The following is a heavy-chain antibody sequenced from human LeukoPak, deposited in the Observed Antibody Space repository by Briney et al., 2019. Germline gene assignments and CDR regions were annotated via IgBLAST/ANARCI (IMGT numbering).Heavy chain of an antibody. Sequence: PGGSLRLSCAASGFTFSNYWMHWVRQAPGKGLAWVARIKTDESNTDYADSVKGRFTISRDNAKNTLYLQMNSLKADDAAVYYCTTIRPDYWGQGTLVTVSS. V-gene: IGHV3-74*01. CDR1: GFTFSNYW. CDR3: TTIRPDY. CDR2: IKTDESNT. J-gene: IGHJ4*02. D-gene: IGHD5-12*01.